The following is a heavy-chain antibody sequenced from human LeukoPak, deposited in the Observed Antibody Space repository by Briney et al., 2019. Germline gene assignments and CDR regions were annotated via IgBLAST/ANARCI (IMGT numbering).Heavy chain of an antibody. Sequence: PGGSLRLSCAASGFTFSSYGMHWVRQAPGKGLEWVAFIRYDGSNKYYADSVKGRFTISRDNSKNTLYLQMNSLRAEDTAVYYCAKDHGAEIFGVVYYYMDVWGKGTTVTVSS. D-gene: IGHD3-3*01. CDR2: IRYDGSNK. CDR3: AKDHGAEIFGVVYYYMDV. CDR1: GFTFSSYG. J-gene: IGHJ6*03. V-gene: IGHV3-30*02.